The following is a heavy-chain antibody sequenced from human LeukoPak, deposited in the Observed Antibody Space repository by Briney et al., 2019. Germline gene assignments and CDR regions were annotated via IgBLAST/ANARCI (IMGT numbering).Heavy chain of an antibody. CDR2: IKQDGGEK. Sequence: GGSLRLSCAASGFTFSSYWMSWVRQAPGKGLEWVANIKQDGGEKYYVDSVKGRFTISRDNAKNSLYLQMNSLRAEDTALYYCARDGWDSSGYYFIYWGQGTLVTVSS. CDR1: GFTFSSYW. D-gene: IGHD3-22*01. J-gene: IGHJ4*02. V-gene: IGHV3-7*03. CDR3: ARDGWDSSGYYFIY.